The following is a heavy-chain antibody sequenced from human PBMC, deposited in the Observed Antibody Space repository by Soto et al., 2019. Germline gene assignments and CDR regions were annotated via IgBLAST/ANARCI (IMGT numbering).Heavy chain of an antibody. CDR2: IYYSGST. CDR3: ARVGEIIGDY. Sequence: QVQLRESGPGLVKPSQTLSLTCTVSGGSISTSGYYWSWIRQHPGKGLDWIGYIYYSGSTYYNPSLKSRVTISVDTAKNQFSLKLSSVTAADTAVYYCARVGEIIGDYWGQGVLVTVSS. V-gene: IGHV4-31*03. J-gene: IGHJ4*02. D-gene: IGHD3-10*01. CDR1: GGSISTSGYY.